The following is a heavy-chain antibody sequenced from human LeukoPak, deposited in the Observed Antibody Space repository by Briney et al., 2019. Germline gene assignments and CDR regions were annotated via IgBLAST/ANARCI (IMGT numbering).Heavy chain of an antibody. CDR3: ARAGGGDTRMAFDP. V-gene: IGHV3-74*01. Sequence: GSLRLSCAASGFTFSSYWMYWFRQAPGEGLVWVSRMNIDGSSISYADSVKGRFTMSRDNAKNTLYLQMNSLRVEDTAVYYCARAGGGDTRMAFDPWGQGTLVTVSS. CDR2: MNIDGSSI. CDR1: GFTFSSYW. J-gene: IGHJ5*02. D-gene: IGHD2-21*01.